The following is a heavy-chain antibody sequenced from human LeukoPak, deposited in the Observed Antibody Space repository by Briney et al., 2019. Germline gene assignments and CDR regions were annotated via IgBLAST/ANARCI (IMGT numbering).Heavy chain of an antibody. CDR3: ARDKYYDSSGYHETFLDY. V-gene: IGHV4-39*07. CDR2: IYYSGST. D-gene: IGHD3-22*01. CDR1: GGSISSSSYY. J-gene: IGHJ4*02. Sequence: PSETLSLTCTVSGGSISSSSYYWGWIRQPPGKGLEWIGSIYYSGSTYYNPSLKSRVTISVDTSKNQFSLKLSSVTAADTAVYYCARDKYYDSSGYHETFLDYWGQGTLVTVSS.